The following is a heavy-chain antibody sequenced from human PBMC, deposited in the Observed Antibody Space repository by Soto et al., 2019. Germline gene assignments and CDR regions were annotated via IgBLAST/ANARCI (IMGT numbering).Heavy chain of an antibody. CDR3: ATDSSGRPRGSY. Sequence: GGSLRLSCAASGFTLSSYAMSWVRQAPGKGLEWVSAISGSGGSTYYADSVKGRFTISRDNSKNTLYLQMNSLRAEDTAVYHCATDSSGRPRGSYWGQGTLVTVSS. CDR1: GFTLSSYA. V-gene: IGHV3-23*01. D-gene: IGHD6-19*01. J-gene: IGHJ4*02. CDR2: ISGSGGST.